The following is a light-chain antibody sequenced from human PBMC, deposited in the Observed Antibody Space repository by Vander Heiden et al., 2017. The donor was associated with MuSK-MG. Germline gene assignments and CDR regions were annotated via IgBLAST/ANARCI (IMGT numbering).Light chain of an antibody. J-gene: IGKJ4*02. CDR2: GAY. CDR3: QQCDTGPPLT. CDR1: QSVSSN. Sequence: VMTPSPATLSVSPGERATLSCRASQSVSSNLAWYQQKPGQAPRLLIYGAYTRANDTPDRFSGSASGTEFTLTMRRRHSEDFTIYYGQQCDTGPPLTFPGEIK. V-gene: IGKV3-15*01.